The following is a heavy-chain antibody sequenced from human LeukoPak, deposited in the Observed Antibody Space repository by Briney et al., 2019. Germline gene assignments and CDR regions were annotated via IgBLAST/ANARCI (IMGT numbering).Heavy chain of an antibody. CDR2: IIPIFGTA. D-gene: IGHD3-3*01. J-gene: IGHJ6*03. V-gene: IGHV1-69*06. CDR1: GGTFSSYG. Sequence: GASVTVSCKASGGTFSSYGISWVRQAPGQGLEWMGGIIPIFGTANYAQKFQGRVTITADKSTSTAYMELSSLRSEYTAVYYCARTRRITIFGVVTGPLNYYYYMDVWGKGTTVTVSS. CDR3: ARTRRITIFGVVTGPLNYYYYMDV.